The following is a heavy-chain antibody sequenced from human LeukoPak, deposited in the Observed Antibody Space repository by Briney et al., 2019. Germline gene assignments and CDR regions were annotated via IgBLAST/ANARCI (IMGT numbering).Heavy chain of an antibody. V-gene: IGHV3-64*01. Sequence: PGGSLRLSCAASGFTFSSYAMHWVRQAPGKGLEYVSAISSNGGSTYYANSVKGRFTISRDNSKNTLYLQMGSLRAEDMAVYYCARELYSSHSSGWFDPWGQGTLVTVSS. CDR2: ISSNGGST. J-gene: IGHJ5*02. CDR3: ARELYSSHSSGWFDP. CDR1: GFTFSSYA. D-gene: IGHD6-13*01.